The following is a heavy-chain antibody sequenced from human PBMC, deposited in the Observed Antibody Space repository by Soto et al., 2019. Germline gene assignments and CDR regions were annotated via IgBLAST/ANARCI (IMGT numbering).Heavy chain of an antibody. CDR2: ISSSSSYI. Sequence: GGSLRLSCAASGFTFSSYSMNWVRQAPGKGLEWVSSISSSSSYIYYADSVKGRFTISRDNAKNSLYLQMNSLRAEDTAVYYCARDYSSSWYGLYAFDITGQRTMVTVSS. CDR1: GFTFSSYS. D-gene: IGHD6-13*01. J-gene: IGHJ3*02. CDR3: ARDYSSSWYGLYAFDI. V-gene: IGHV3-21*01.